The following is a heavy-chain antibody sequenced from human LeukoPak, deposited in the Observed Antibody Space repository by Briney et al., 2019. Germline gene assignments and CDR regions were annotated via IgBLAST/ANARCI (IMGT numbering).Heavy chain of an antibody. V-gene: IGHV1-69*13. D-gene: IGHD3-22*01. J-gene: IGHJ4*01. CDR3: AREEDSYYDRSGYYPKLDY. CDR1: GGTFSSYA. Sequence: SVKVSCKASGGTFSSYAISWVRQAPGQGLEWMGGIIPIFGTGNYAQKFQCRVTITADESTSTAYMELSSLRSEDTAVYYCAREEDSYYDRSGYYPKLDYWGNGTLVTVSS. CDR2: IIPIFGTG.